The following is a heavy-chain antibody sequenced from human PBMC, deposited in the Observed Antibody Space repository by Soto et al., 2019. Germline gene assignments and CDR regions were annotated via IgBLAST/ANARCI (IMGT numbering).Heavy chain of an antibody. D-gene: IGHD3-22*01. CDR2: IYSGGST. CDR1: GFTVSSNY. J-gene: IGHJ4*02. V-gene: IGHV3-66*01. Sequence: EVQLVESGGGLVQPGGSLRLSCAASGFTVSSNYMSWVRQAPGKGLEWVSVIYSGGSTYYADSVKGRFTISRDNSKNTLYLQMNSLRAEDTAVYYCARASRNYYDSSGYLYYFDYWGQGTLDTVSS. CDR3: ARASRNYYDSSGYLYYFDY.